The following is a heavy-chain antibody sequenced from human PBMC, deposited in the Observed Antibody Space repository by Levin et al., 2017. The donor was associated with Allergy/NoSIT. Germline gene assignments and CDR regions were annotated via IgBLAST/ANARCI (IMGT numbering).Heavy chain of an antibody. CDR1: GFTFGNYW. J-gene: IGHJ5*02. V-gene: IGHV3-7*04. CDR3: ARDAGGSGSYYRYSWFDL. CDR2: IKQDGSAK. D-gene: IGHD3-10*01. Sequence: GESLKISCAASGFTFGNYWISWVRQAPGKGLEWLANIKQDGSAKYYVDSVRGRFTISRDNAKNSLYLEMSSLTVEDTAVYYCARDAGGSGSYYRYSWFDLWGQGTQVSVCS.